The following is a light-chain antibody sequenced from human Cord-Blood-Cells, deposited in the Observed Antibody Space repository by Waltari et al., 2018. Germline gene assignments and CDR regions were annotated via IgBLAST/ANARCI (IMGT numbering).Light chain of an antibody. CDR1: SRDVGGFNY. Sequence: QSALIQLAPVSGSPGHSFTISCPGTSRDVGGFNYVSWYQQHPGKAPKLMIYDVSNRPSGVSNRFSGSKSGNTASLTISGLQAEDEADYYCSSYTSSSTLYVFGTGTKVTVL. J-gene: IGLJ1*01. CDR2: DVS. V-gene: IGLV2-14*03. CDR3: SSYTSSSTLYV.